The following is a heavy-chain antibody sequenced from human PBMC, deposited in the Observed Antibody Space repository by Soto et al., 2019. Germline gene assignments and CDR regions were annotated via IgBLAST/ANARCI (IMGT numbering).Heavy chain of an antibody. J-gene: IGHJ6*03. CDR1: GFTVSSNY. D-gene: IGHD6-13*01. CDR2: IYSGGST. CDR3: ARSRIAAAGTVNYYYMDV. V-gene: IGHV3-53*04. Sequence: HPGGSLRLSCAASGFTVSSNYMSWVRQAPGKGLEWVSVIYSGGSTYYADSVKGRFTISRHNSKNTLYLQMNSLRAEDTAVYYCARSRIAAAGTVNYYYMDVWGKGTTVTVSS.